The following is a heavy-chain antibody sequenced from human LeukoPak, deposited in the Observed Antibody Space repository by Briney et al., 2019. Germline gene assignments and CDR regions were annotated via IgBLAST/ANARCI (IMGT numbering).Heavy chain of an antibody. Sequence: ASVKVSCKASGFIFTSYDMNWVRQATGQGLEWMGWMNPNSGNAGFAQKFQGRITMTRDTSISTAYMELTNLRSEDTAVYYCVRGHTPVADTVNWFDPWGQGTQVTVSS. CDR3: VRGHTPVADTVNWFDP. CDR2: MNPNSGNA. V-gene: IGHV1-8*01. D-gene: IGHD6-19*01. CDR1: GFIFTSYD. J-gene: IGHJ5*02.